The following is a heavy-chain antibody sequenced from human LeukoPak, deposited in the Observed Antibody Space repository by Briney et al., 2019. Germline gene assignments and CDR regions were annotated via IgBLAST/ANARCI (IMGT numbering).Heavy chain of an antibody. CDR1: GFAFNIYQ. J-gene: IGHJ4*02. Sequence: GGSLRLACEASGFAFNIYQMNWVRQAPGKGLEWVSSIDRIPSILYYADSVRGRFTISRDNAAMYLHMNSLRPDDTAVYYCARSAVSGSDSYFDSWGQGTLVTVSS. D-gene: IGHD5-12*01. V-gene: IGHV3-48*03. CDR3: ARSAVSGSDSYFDS. CDR2: IDRIPSIL.